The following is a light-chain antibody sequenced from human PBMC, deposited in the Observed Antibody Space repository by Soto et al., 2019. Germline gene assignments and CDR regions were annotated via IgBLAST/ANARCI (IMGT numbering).Light chain of an antibody. Sequence: QSALTQPASASGSPGQSITISCTGTSSDIGGYNLVSWYQQHPGKAPKLIIYEATKRPSGVSDRFSGSRSGNTASLTISALQAEDEADYSCYSFAGSATFVFGGGTKLTVL. CDR2: EAT. CDR1: SSDIGGYNL. CDR3: YSFAGSATFV. V-gene: IGLV2-23*02. J-gene: IGLJ2*01.